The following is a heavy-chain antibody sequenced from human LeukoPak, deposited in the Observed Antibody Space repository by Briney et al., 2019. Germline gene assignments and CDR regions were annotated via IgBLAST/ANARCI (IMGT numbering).Heavy chain of an antibody. CDR3: AREQLALSPPCDY. Sequence: PGGSLRLSCAASGFTFSSYAMHWVRQAPGKGLEWVAVISYDGSNKYYADSVKGRFTISRDNAKNSLYLQMNSLRAEDTAVYYCAREQLALSPPCDYWGQGTLVTVSS. J-gene: IGHJ4*02. CDR2: ISYDGSNK. V-gene: IGHV3-30*04. CDR1: GFTFSSYA. D-gene: IGHD6-6*01.